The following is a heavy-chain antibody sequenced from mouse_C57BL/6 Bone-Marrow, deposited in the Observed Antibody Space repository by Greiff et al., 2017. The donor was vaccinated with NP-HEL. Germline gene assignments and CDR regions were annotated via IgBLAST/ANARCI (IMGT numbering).Heavy chain of an antibody. Sequence: EVKVEESGGGLVQPGGSLSLSCAASGFTFTDYYMSWVRQPPGKALEWLGFIRNKANGYTTEYSASVKGRFTISRDNSQSILYLQMNALRAEDSATYYCARGLGRGYWYFDVWGTGTTVTVSS. CDR3: ARGLGRGYWYFDV. J-gene: IGHJ1*03. CDR1: GFTFTDYY. CDR2: IRNKANGYTT. D-gene: IGHD4-1*01. V-gene: IGHV7-3*01.